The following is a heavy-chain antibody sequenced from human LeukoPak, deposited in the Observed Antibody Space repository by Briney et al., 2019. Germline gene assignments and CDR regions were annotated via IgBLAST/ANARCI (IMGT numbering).Heavy chain of an antibody. D-gene: IGHD6-13*01. CDR3: ARVKQQRFDY. Sequence: KPSETLSLTCTVSGGSISSYYWSWIRQPPGKGLEWIGYIYYSGSTNYNPSLKSRVTISVDTSKNQFSLKLSSVTAADTAVYYCARVKQQRFDYWGQGTLVTVSS. CDR1: GGSISSYY. V-gene: IGHV4-59*01. CDR2: IYYSGST. J-gene: IGHJ4*02.